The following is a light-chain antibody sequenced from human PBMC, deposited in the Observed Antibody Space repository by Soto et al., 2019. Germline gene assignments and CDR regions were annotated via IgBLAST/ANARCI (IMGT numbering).Light chain of an antibody. V-gene: IGKV1-5*03. J-gene: IGKJ4*01. CDR1: YKIDSW. CDR3: LHYSTYPLT. Sequence: DIQMTQSPSSLSASVGDRVTITCRASYKIDSWLAWFQQKPGKAPKLLIYKASTVESGVTSRFSGSGSGTEFTLTISSLQTDDFASYYCLHYSTYPLTFGGGTRVDI. CDR2: KAS.